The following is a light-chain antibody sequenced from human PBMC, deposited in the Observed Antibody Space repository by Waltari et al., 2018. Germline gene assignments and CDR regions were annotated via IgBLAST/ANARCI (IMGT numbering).Light chain of an antibody. CDR2: EVS. V-gene: IGLV2-14*01. CDR1: SSDICRYNS. CDR3: SSSTSRTALL. Sequence: QSALTQPASLSGSPGQPFPISCTGTSSDICRYNSLSWYQQHPGEAPKLMIYEVSVRPSEVSNRFSGSKSGNTASLTISGLQAEDEADYYCSSSTSRTALLFGGGTKLTVL. J-gene: IGLJ2*01.